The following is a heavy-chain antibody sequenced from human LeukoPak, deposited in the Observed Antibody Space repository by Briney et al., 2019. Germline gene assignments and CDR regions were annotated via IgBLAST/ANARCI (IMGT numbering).Heavy chain of an antibody. D-gene: IGHD2-15*01. J-gene: IGHJ4*02. V-gene: IGHV3-23*01. CDR2: IGDSGAST. CDR1: GFTFSTYA. Sequence: PGGSLRLSCAASGFTFSTYAMSWVRQPPGKGLEWVSAIGDSGASTYYADSVKGRFTISRDNTKNTLYLQINRLRAEGTAVYYCAKTQTGYCSGGDCHSGQRCVDYWGQGTLVTVSS. CDR3: AKTQTGYCSGGDCHSGQRCVDY.